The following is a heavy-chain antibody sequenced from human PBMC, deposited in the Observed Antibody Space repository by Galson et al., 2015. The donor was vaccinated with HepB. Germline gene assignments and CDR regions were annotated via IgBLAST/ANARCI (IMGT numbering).Heavy chain of an antibody. CDR2: ISGSGGST. V-gene: IGHV3-23*01. CDR3: AKARWDDVDGFDI. CDR1: GFTFNTYA. J-gene: IGHJ3*02. Sequence: SLRLSCAASGFTFNTYAMNWVRQAPGKGLEWVSDISGSGGSTYYADSVKGRFTISRDNSAKTLFLQMNSLRAEDTAVYYCAKARWDDVDGFDIWGQGTMVTVSS. D-gene: IGHD1-1*01.